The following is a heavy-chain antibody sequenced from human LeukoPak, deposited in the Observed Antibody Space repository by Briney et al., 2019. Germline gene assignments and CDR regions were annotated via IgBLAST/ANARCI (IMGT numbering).Heavy chain of an antibody. CDR3: ARSAYCSSTSCLYYYYYYYMDV. CDR1: GYTFTGYY. J-gene: IGHJ6*03. CDR2: INPNSGGT. Sequence: ASVKVSCKASGYTFTGYYMHWVRQAPGQGLEWMGWINPNSGGTNYAQKFQGRVTITRDTSISTAYMELSRLRSDDTAVYYCARSAYCSSTSCLYYYYYYYMDVWGKGTTVTVSS. V-gene: IGHV1-2*02. D-gene: IGHD2-2*01.